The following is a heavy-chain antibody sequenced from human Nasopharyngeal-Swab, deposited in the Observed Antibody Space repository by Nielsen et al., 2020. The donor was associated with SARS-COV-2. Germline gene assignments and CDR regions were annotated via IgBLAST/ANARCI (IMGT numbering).Heavy chain of an antibody. D-gene: IGHD2-2*01. J-gene: IGHJ2*01. V-gene: IGHV1-58*02. Sequence: SVNVSCKASGFSFPSSSMQWLRQARGQGLEWIGWIVVCSGKTNYAQKFQERATISRDRSTSPVYMELSSLRSDDQAVYYCAAIDLSSTSYGDWYFDLWGRGTLVTVSS. CDR3: AAIDLSSTSYGDWYFDL. CDR1: GFSFPSSS. CDR2: IVVCSGKT.